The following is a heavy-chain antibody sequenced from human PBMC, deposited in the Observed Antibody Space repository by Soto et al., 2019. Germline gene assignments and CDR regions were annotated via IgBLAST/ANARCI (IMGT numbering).Heavy chain of an antibody. J-gene: IGHJ5*02. V-gene: IGHV1-18*01. CDR1: GYTFTSYG. Sequence: GASVKVSCKASGYTFTSYGISWVRQAPGQGLEWMGWISAYNGNTNYAQKLQGRVTMTTDTSTSTAYMELRSLRSDDTAVYYCARDPCSGGSCYSGWFDPWGQGTLVTVSS. D-gene: IGHD2-15*01. CDR3: ARDPCSGGSCYSGWFDP. CDR2: ISAYNGNT.